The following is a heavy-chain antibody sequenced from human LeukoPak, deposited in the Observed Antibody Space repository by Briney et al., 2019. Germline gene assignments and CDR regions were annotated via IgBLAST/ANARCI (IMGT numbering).Heavy chain of an antibody. D-gene: IGHD3-16*01. CDR1: GFTFSSYS. Sequence: GGSLRLSCAASGFTFSSYSMNWVRQAPGKGLEWLSYISSSSSRSGSSAIYYADSVKGRFTISRDNSKNSLYLQLNSLRAEDTALYYCAKDAGGPNFYYYMDVWGKGTTVTVSS. J-gene: IGHJ6*03. CDR2: ISSSSSRSGSSAI. CDR3: AKDAGGPNFYYYMDV. V-gene: IGHV3-48*04.